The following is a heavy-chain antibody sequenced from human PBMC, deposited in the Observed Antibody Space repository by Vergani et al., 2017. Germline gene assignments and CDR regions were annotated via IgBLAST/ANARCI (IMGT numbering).Heavy chain of an antibody. CDR3: ANNYYDSSGYPQSAFDY. D-gene: IGHD3-22*01. CDR2: IRYDGSNK. CDR1: GFTFSSYG. V-gene: IGHV3-30*02. J-gene: IGHJ4*02. Sequence: QVQLVESGGGVVQPGGSLRLSCAASGFTFSSYGMHWVRQAPGKGLEWVAFIRYDGSNKYYGDSVKGRFTISRDNSKNTLYLQMNSLRAEDTAVYYCANNYYDSSGYPQSAFDYWGQGTLVTVSS.